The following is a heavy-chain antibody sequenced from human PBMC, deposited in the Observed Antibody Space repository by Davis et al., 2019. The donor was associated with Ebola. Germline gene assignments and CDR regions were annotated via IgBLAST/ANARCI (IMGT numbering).Heavy chain of an antibody. CDR2: RHSGSGI. Sequence: PGGSLRLSCAASGFTFSSYSMNWVRQAPGKGLEWLSMRHSGSGIFYADSVRGRFTISRDNSKNTLYLQMNSLRAEDTAVYYCALTTYYYYGMDVWGQGTTVTVSS. J-gene: IGHJ6*02. V-gene: IGHV3-21*04. CDR1: GFTFSSYS. D-gene: IGHD4/OR15-4a*01. CDR3: ALTTYYYYGMDV.